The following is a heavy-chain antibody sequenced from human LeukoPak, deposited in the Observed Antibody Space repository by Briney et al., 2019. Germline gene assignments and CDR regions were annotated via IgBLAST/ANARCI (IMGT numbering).Heavy chain of an antibody. CDR3: ARVPAATNWFDP. Sequence: GASVKVSCKASGYTFTGYYMHWVRQAPGQGLAWMGWINPNSGGTNYAQKFQGRVTITRDTSISTAYMELSRLRSDDTAVYYGARVPAATNWFDPWGQGTLVTVSS. CDR2: INPNSGGT. CDR1: GYTFTGYY. V-gene: IGHV1-2*02. D-gene: IGHD2-2*01. J-gene: IGHJ5*02.